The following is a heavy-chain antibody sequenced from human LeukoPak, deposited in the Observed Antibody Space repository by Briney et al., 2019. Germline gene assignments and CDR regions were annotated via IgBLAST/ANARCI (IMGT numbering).Heavy chain of an antibody. CDR1: GFTFSNYA. V-gene: IGHV3-53*01. CDR2: IYSGGST. D-gene: IGHD5-18*01. Sequence: GGSLRLSCEASGFTFSNYAMSWVRQAPGKGLEWVSVIYSGGSTYYADSVKGRFTISRDNSKNTLYLQMNSLRAEDTAVYYCARLGGYSYYTVDYWGQGTLVTVSS. J-gene: IGHJ4*02. CDR3: ARLGGYSYYTVDY.